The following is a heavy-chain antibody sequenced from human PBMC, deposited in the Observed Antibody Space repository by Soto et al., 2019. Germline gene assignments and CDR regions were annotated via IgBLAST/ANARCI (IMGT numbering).Heavy chain of an antibody. J-gene: IGHJ3*02. CDR3: ASGPLGIVGARGAFDI. CDR2: IILIFGTA. CDR1: GGTFSSYA. Sequence: QVQLVQSGAEVKRPGSSVKVSCKASGGTFSSYAISWVRQAPGQGLEWMGGIILIFGTANYAQKFKGRVTITADKSTSTAYMELSSLRSEDTAVYYCASGPLGIVGARGAFDIWGQGTMVTVSS. V-gene: IGHV1-69*06. D-gene: IGHD1-26*01.